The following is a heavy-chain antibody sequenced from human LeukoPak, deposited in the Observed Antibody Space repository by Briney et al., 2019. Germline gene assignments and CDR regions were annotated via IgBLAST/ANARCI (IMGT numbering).Heavy chain of an antibody. CDR2: IIPILGIA. J-gene: IGHJ4*02. CDR1: GGTFNNCA. D-gene: IGHD6-13*01. V-gene: IGHV1-69*04. CDR3: ARADGGSSWLGY. Sequence: ASVKVSCKASGGTFNNCAINWVRQAPGQGLEWMGRIIPILGIANYAQKFQDRVTITADKSTSTAYMELSSLRSDDTAVYYCARADGGSSWLGYWGQGTLVTVSS.